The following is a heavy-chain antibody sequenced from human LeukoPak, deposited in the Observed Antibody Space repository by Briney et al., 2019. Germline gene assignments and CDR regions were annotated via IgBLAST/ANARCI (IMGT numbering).Heavy chain of an antibody. J-gene: IGHJ6*03. D-gene: IGHD3-10*01. V-gene: IGHV1-69*06. Sequence: GASVKVSCKASGGTFSSYAISWVRQAPGQGLEWMGGIIPIFGTANYAQKFQGRVTITADKSTSTAYMELSSLRSEDTAVYYCAIDCMVRGVIGDYYMDVWGKGTTVTVSS. CDR3: AIDCMVRGVIGDYYMDV. CDR2: IIPIFGTA. CDR1: GGTFSSYA.